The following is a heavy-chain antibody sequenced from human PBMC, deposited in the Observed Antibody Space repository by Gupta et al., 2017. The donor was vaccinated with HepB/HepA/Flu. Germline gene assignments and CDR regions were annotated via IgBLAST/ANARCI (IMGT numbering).Heavy chain of an antibody. CDR1: GYTFPSYG. CDR3: ARDFWVAYYYDSSGHAGHHDAFDI. CDR2: ISAYNGNT. V-gene: IGHV1-18*01. Sequence: QVQLVQSGAEVKQPGASAKVSCKASGYTFPSYGISWVRQAPGQGLEWMGWISAYNGNTNYAQKLQGRVTMTTDTSTSTAYMELRSLRSDDTAVYYCARDFWVAYYYDSSGHAGHHDAFDIWGQGTMVTVSS. D-gene: IGHD3-22*01. J-gene: IGHJ3*02.